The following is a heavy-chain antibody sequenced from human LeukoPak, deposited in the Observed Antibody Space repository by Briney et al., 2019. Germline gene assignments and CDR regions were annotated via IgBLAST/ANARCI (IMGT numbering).Heavy chain of an antibody. CDR3: ARDAYDDSSES. Sequence: GGSLRLSCAASGFTFNSYWMTWVRQAPGKGLEWVANLNPDGSHKFYADSVKGRFTISRDNAENSVFLQMNSLRAEDTAFYYCARDAYDDSSESWGQGTLVTVSP. CDR1: GFTFNSYW. V-gene: IGHV3-7*01. J-gene: IGHJ5*02. D-gene: IGHD3-3*01. CDR2: LNPDGSHK.